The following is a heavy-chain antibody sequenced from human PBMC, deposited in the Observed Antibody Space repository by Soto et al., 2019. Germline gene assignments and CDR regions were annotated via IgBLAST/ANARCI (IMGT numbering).Heavy chain of an antibody. CDR2: IHPSDSYT. CDR3: ASYDSSGYQSFDY. V-gene: IGHV5-10-1*01. J-gene: IGHJ4*01. D-gene: IGHD3-22*01. Sequence: GESLKISCNGSGYSFTSYWISWVRQMPGKGLGWMGRIHPSDSYTNYSPSFQGHVTLSADKSISTAYLQWSSLKASDTAMYYCASYDSSGYQSFDYWGQGTLVTVSS. CDR1: GYSFTSYW.